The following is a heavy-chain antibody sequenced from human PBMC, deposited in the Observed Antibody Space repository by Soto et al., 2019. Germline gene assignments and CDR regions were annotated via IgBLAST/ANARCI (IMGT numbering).Heavy chain of an antibody. CDR3: ASDPGIVVPAATCDP. CDR1: GYTFTSYG. Sequence: QVQLVQSGAEVKKPGASVKVSCKASGYTFTSYGISWVRQAPGQGLEWMGWISAYNGNTNYAQKLQGRVTMTTDTPXTTAYMEQRRLRADDTAVYYGASDPGIVVPAATCDPWGQGTLVTVSS. J-gene: IGHJ5*02. D-gene: IGHD2-2*01. V-gene: IGHV1-18*01. CDR2: ISAYNGNT.